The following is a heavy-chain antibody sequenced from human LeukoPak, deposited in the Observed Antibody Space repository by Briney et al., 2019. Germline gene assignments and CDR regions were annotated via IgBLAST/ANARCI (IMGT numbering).Heavy chain of an antibody. V-gene: IGHV4-61*02. J-gene: IGHJ4*02. D-gene: IGHD3-9*01. CDR2: IYTSGST. CDR3: ARANVLTGTDS. Sequence: SETLSLTCTVSGVSISSSNSYWGWIRQPAGKGLEWIGRIYTSGSTNYSPSLKSRVTMSVDTSKNQFSLKLGSVTAADTAVYYCARANVLTGTDSWGQGTLVTVSS. CDR1: GVSISSSNSY.